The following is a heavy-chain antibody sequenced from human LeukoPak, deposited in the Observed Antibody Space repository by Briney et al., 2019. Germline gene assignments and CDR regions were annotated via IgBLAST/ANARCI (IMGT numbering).Heavy chain of an antibody. D-gene: IGHD3-22*01. CDR1: GITFSSYN. Sequence: GGSLRLSCAAAGITFSSYNMNWLRQAPEEGLEWVSSSSSSSRYRYYADSEKGRFAISRDNSKNSLYRQMNSLRAEDTAVYYCARAGGYSDFDYWGQGTLVTVSS. CDR3: ARAGGYSDFDY. J-gene: IGHJ4*02. V-gene: IGHV3-21*01. CDR2: SSSSSRYR.